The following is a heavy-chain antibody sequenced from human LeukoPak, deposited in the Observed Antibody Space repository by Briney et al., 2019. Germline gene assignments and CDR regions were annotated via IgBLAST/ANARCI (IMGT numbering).Heavy chain of an antibody. CDR1: GYTFIGHY. CDR3: ARDFYYYGSGTFMDV. CDR2: INPNDGAT. V-gene: IGHV1-2*02. J-gene: IGHJ6*02. Sequence: ASVKVSCKASGYTFIGHYTHWVRQAPGQGLEWMGWINPNDGATNFAQTFQGRVTMTRDTAINTAYMELSSLRSDDTAVYYCARDFYYYGSGTFMDVWGQGTTVTVS. D-gene: IGHD3-10*01.